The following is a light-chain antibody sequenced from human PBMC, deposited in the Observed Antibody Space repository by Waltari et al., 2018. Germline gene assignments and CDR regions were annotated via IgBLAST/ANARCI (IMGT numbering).Light chain of an antibody. CDR2: GAS. V-gene: IGKV3-20*01. CDR1: QTFRGRY. Sequence: EIAMTQSPGTLSLSPGERATLSCRASQTFRGRYIMWYQQKSGQAPRLLIHGASKRAAGIPDRFSGSGSVTDFTLTISTVEPEDFAVYHCQHYGNSRWTVGQGT. CDR3: QHYGNSRWT. J-gene: IGKJ1*01.